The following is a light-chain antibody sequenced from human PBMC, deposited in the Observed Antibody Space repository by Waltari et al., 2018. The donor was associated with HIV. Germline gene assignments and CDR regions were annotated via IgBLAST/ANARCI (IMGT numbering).Light chain of an antibody. CDR1: TSNIGQTYD. J-gene: IGLJ2*01. CDR2: DGN. Sequence: QPVLTQPPSVSGAPGQKCTISCTGNTSNIGQTYDVHWYYQRLPGTAPKLLGSDGNYRPSGIPDRFSTVRSGASASLAITGLQAEDEGEYFCQSYDSSLSGSVFGGGTKLTVL. V-gene: IGLV1-40*01. CDR3: QSYDSSLSGSV.